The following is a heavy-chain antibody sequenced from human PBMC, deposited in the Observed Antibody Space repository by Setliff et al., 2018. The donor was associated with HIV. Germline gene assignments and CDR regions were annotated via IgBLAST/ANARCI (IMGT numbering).Heavy chain of an antibody. Sequence: GGSLRLSCLASGFTFTGLTFTDYNMNWVRQAPGKGLEWVSYISSSNSIYYADSVRGRFTISRDNFKDTLYLQTDSLRAEDTAVYYCAKDLLASFGEPYPPTANWFDPWGQGTLVTVSS. D-gene: IGHD3-10*01. J-gene: IGHJ5*02. V-gene: IGHV3-48*01. CDR2: ISSSNSI. CDR1: GFTFTGLTFTDYN. CDR3: AKDLLASFGEPYPPTANWFDP.